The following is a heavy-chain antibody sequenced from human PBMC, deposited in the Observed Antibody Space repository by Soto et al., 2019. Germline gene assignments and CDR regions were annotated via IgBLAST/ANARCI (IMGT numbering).Heavy chain of an antibody. D-gene: IGHD6-19*01. Sequence: DVQLVESGGGLVQPGRSLRLSCAASGFIFDDYAMHWVRQAPGKGLEWVSGISWNSGSIGYADSVKGRFTISRDSAKNSLYLQMNSLRAEDTALYYCLKGSGGACGQGTLVTVSS. CDR2: ISWNSGSI. CDR1: GFIFDDYA. CDR3: LKGSGGA. V-gene: IGHV3-9*01. J-gene: IGHJ5*02.